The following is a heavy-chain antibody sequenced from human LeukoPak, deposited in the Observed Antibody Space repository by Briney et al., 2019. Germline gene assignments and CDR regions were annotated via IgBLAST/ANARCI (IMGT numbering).Heavy chain of an antibody. CDR3: SRGQKDPYGPEFDY. V-gene: IGHV3-49*04. J-gene: IGHJ4*02. Sequence: GQSLRLSCTTSGFIFGDYNMNWVRQAPGKGREWVGYIRAKIHDGTTDFAASVKGRFTILRDDSKSIAYLQMTSLKSEDTAVYYCSRGQKDPYGPEFDYWGQGTLVTVSS. CDR1: GFIFGDYN. D-gene: IGHD3-10*01. CDR2: IRAKIHDGTT.